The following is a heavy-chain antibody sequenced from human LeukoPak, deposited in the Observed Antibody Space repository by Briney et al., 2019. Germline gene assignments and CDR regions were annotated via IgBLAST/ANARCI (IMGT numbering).Heavy chain of an antibody. V-gene: IGHV3-74*01. CDR3: ARELVDIVVVPAAQRGPFDY. D-gene: IGHD2-2*03. Sequence: PGGSLRLSCAASGFTFSSYWMHWVRQVPGKGLVWVSRIRSDGKTTDYADSVKGRFTISRDNAKNSLYLQMNSLRDEDTAVYYCARELVDIVVVPAAQRGPFDYWGQGTLVTVSS. CDR2: IRSDGKTT. J-gene: IGHJ4*02. CDR1: GFTFSSYW.